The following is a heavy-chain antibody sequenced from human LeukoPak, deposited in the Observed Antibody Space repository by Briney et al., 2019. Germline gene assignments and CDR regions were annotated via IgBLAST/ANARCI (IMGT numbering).Heavy chain of an antibody. V-gene: IGHV3-48*04. D-gene: IGHD3-10*01. CDR2: IPSFPSPI. CDR1: GFTFSSFG. CDR3: ARVSGLGMNEYYQH. J-gene: IGHJ1*01. Sequence: PGGSLRLSCAASGFTFSSFGMHWVRQAPGKGLEWVSYIPSFPSPIYYADSVKGRFTISRDNAKNTLYLQMNSLRAEDTAVYYCARVSGLGMNEYYQHWGQGTLVTVPS.